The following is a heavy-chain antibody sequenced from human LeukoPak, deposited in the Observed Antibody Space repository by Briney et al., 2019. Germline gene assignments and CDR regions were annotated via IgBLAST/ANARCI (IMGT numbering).Heavy chain of an antibody. V-gene: IGHV3-21*01. CDR1: GFTFNTFN. CDR3: ARGHYDVLAASYKWTPDY. CDR2: ITSGGDYI. D-gene: IGHD3-9*01. J-gene: IGHJ4*02. Sequence: RTGGSLRLSCAASGFTFNTFNMNWVRQAPGKGLEWVSSITSGGDYIYYADSVKGRFTTSRDNAMTSLSLQLNSLRVEDTAVYYCARGHYDVLAASYKWTPDYWGQGTLVTVSS.